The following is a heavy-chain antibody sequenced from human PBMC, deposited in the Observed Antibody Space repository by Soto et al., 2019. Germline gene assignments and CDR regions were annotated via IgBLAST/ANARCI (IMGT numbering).Heavy chain of an antibody. CDR2: INHSGST. D-gene: IGHD2-21*01. CDR3: ARRAIRPLYYYGMDV. Sequence: SSETLSLTCAVYGGSSSGYYWSWIRQPPGKGLEWIGEINHSGSTNYNPSLKSRVTISVDTSKNQFSLKLSSVTAADTAVYYCARRAIRPLYYYGMDVWGQGTTVTVSS. J-gene: IGHJ6*02. CDR1: GGSSSGYY. V-gene: IGHV4-34*01.